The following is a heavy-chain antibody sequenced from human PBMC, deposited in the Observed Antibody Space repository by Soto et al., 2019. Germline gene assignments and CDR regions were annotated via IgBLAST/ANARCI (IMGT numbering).Heavy chain of an antibody. D-gene: IGHD3-16*01. Sequence: PGCSMRLCSAASRFTLSTYWMHWVRQAPGKGLVWVSRLDNDGTNTRYADSVKGRFTVSRDNGKNTVYLQMDSLRAEDTAVYYCARDGGTYFDYWGQGTLVTVSS. V-gene: IGHV3-74*01. CDR3: ARDGGTYFDY. J-gene: IGHJ4*02. CDR1: RFTLSTYW. CDR2: LDNDGTNT.